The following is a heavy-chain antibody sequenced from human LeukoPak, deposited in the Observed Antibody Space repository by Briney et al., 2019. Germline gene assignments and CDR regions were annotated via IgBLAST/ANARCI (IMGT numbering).Heavy chain of an antibody. CDR1: GFTFSNHW. D-gene: IGHD3-10*01. Sequence: TGGSLRLSCAASGFTFSNHWMHWVRQAPGEGLVWVSRINSDGSTISYADSVKGRFTISRDNSKNTLDLQMNSLRTEDTAIYYCARAVAGGYDYWGQGTLVTVSS. V-gene: IGHV3-74*01. CDR3: ARAVAGGYDY. J-gene: IGHJ4*02. CDR2: INSDGSTI.